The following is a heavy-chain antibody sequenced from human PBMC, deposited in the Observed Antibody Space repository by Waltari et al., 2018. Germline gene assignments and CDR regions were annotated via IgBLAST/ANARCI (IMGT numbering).Heavy chain of an antibody. CDR3: ARDSGSYRFDY. CDR1: GFTFRDYH. D-gene: IGHD1-26*01. V-gene: IGHV3-11*04. Sequence: QVQLVESGGGLVKPGGSLRLSCAASGFTFRDYHMTWLRQAPGRGLEWVSGIGGGGKIIYYSDSVKGRFHISRDNAKNSMYLQMNSLSAEDTAVYYCARDSGSYRFDYWGQGTLVTVSS. CDR2: IGGGGKII. J-gene: IGHJ4*02.